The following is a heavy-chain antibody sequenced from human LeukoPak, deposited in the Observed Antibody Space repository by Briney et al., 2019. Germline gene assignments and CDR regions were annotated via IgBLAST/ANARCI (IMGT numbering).Heavy chain of an antibody. CDR2: IRGYDGYT. Sequence: GGSLRLSCAASGFVFRENDMNWVCQAPGKGLEWVSGIRGYDGYTDYADSVKGRFTISRDNSRDTLFLEMNNLRIEDTAIYYCAKNFSMMVFWGPGTQVTVSS. J-gene: IGHJ4*02. CDR1: GFVFREND. CDR3: AKNFSMMVF. D-gene: IGHD3/OR15-3a*01. V-gene: IGHV3-23*01.